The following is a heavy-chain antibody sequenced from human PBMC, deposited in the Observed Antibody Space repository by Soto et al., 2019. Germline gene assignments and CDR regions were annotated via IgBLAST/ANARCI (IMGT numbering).Heavy chain of an antibody. CDR3: EREEQLFDY. D-gene: IGHD6-13*01. J-gene: IGHJ4*02. Sequence: GGSLRLSCAASGFTFSSYGMHWVRQAPGKGLERVAVIWYDGSNKYYADSVKGRFTISRDNSKNTLYLQMNSLRAEDTAVYYCEREEQLFDYWGQGTLVTVSS. V-gene: IGHV3-33*01. CDR1: GFTFSSYG. CDR2: IWYDGSNK.